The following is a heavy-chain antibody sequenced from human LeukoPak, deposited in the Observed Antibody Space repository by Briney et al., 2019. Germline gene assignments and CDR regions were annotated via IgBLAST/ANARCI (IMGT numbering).Heavy chain of an antibody. CDR3: VRRGGSDGWGALDI. CDR1: EFTFSNYV. J-gene: IGHJ3*02. V-gene: IGHV3-23*01. Sequence: GGSLRLSCAASEFTFSNYVMNWVRQAPGKGLEWVSSIRQSGDITYYADSVKGRFTISRDNSKNTLSLQMNSLSREDTAIYYCVRRGGSDGWGALDIWGQGTVVTVSS. D-gene: IGHD5-24*01. CDR2: IRQSGDIT.